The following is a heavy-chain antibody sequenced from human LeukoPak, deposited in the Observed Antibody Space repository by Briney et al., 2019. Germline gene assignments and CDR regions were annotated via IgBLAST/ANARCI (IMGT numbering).Heavy chain of an antibody. CDR3: ARDASTGYYGSGLSDY. J-gene: IGHJ4*02. D-gene: IGHD3-10*01. Sequence: PGGPLRLSCAASGFTFSSYWMSWVRQAPGKGLEWVANIKQDGSEKYYVDSVKGRFTISRDNAKNSLYLQMNSLRAEDTAVYYCARDASTGYYGSGLSDYWGQGTLVTVSS. CDR1: GFTFSSYW. CDR2: IKQDGSEK. V-gene: IGHV3-7*01.